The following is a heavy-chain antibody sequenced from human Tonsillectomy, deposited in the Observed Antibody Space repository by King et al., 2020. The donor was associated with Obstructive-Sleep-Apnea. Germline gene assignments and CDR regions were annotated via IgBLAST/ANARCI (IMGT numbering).Heavy chain of an antibody. J-gene: IGHJ4*02. CDR2: IYYTGST. D-gene: IGHD1-26*01. V-gene: IGHV4-59*08. Sequence: VQLQESGPGLVKPSETLSLTCTVSGGSISSYYWSWIRQPPGKGLEWIAYIYYTGSTNYNPSLKSRATISLDTPKNQFSLQLRSVTAADTAVYFCARVMGGGYWPVFDYWGQGTVVTVSS. CDR1: GGSISSYY. CDR3: ARVMGGGYWPVFDY.